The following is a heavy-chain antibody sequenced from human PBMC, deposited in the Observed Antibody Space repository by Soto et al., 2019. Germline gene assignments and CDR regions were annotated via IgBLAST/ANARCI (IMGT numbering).Heavy chain of an antibody. V-gene: IGHV4-31*03. CDR2: IYYSGST. D-gene: IGHD4-17*01. Sequence: SETLSLTCTVSGGSISSGGYYWGWIRQHPGKGPEWIGYIYYSGSTYYNPSLKSRVTISVDTSKNQFSLKLSSVTAADTAVYYCARDRLAHYGDYGMDVWGQGTTVTVSS. J-gene: IGHJ6*02. CDR1: GGSISSGGYY. CDR3: ARDRLAHYGDYGMDV.